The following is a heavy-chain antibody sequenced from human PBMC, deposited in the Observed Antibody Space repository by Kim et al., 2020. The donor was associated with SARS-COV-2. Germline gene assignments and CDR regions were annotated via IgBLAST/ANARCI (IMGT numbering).Heavy chain of an antibody. CDR3: ARHGTVAARIRIGMDV. J-gene: IGHJ6*02. V-gene: IGHV5-51*01. Sequence: SFQGQVTISADKSISTAYLQWSSLKASDTAMYYCARHGTVAARIRIGMDVWGQGTTVTVSS. D-gene: IGHD6-6*01.